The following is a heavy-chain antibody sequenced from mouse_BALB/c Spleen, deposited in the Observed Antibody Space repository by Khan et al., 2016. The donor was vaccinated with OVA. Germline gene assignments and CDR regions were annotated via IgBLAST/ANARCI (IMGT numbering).Heavy chain of an antibody. D-gene: IGHD2-3*01. V-gene: IGHV1-69*01. CDR2: IDTSDSYT. Sequence: QVQLPQSGAELVMPGASVKMSCKASGYTFTDYWMHWVKQRPGQGLEWIGAIDTSDSYTSYNQKLKGKATLTVDESSSTAYMQLSSLTSEDSAVYYGARWLLRAMDYWGQGTSVTVSS. CDR3: ARWLLRAMDY. J-gene: IGHJ4*01. CDR1: GYTFTDYW.